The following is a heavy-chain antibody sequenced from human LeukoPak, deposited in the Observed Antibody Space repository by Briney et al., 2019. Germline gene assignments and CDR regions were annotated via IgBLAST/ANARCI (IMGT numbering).Heavy chain of an antibody. Sequence: GGSLRLSRAASGFTVNSNYMSWVRQAPGKGLEWVSTIYSGGSTYYTGSLKGRFTISRDNSKNTVYLQMNSLRAEDTAVYYCARGGYDSSGYYYYFDFWGQGTLVTVSS. V-gene: IGHV3-53*01. D-gene: IGHD3-22*01. CDR3: ARGGYDSSGYYYYFDF. J-gene: IGHJ4*02. CDR1: GFTVNSNY. CDR2: IYSGGST.